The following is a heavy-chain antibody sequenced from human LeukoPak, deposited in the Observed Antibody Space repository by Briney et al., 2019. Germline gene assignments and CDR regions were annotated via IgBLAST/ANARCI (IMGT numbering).Heavy chain of an antibody. CDR1: GFSFSSYS. CDR3: ARGKAVLLWFASWFDP. CDR2: ISSSSSYI. Sequence: GGSLRLSCAASGFSFSSYSMNWVRQAPGKGLEWVSSISSSSSYISYADSVKGRFTISRDNAKNSLYLQMNSLRAEDTAVYYCARGKAVLLWFASWFDPWGQGTLVTVSS. D-gene: IGHD3-10*01. V-gene: IGHV3-21*01. J-gene: IGHJ5*02.